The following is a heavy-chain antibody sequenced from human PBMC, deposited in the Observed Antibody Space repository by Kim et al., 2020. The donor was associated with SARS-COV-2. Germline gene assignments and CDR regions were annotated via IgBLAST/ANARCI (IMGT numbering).Heavy chain of an antibody. CDR2: IIPIFGTA. D-gene: IGHD3-10*01. Sequence: SVKVSCKASGGTFSSYAISWVRQAPGQGLEWMGGIIPIFGTANYAQKFQGRVTITADESTSTAYMELSSLRSEDTAVYYCARGESVTMVQEVIHFYYFDYWGQGTLVTVPS. J-gene: IGHJ4*02. CDR1: GGTFSSYA. V-gene: IGHV1-69*13. CDR3: ARGESVTMVQEVIHFYYFDY.